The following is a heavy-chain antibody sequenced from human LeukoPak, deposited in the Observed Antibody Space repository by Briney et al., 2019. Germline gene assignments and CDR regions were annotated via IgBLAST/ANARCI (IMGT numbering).Heavy chain of an antibody. CDR1: GGSVSSTSYY. Sequence: SETLSLTCAVSGGSVSSTSYYWSWIRQPPGKGLEWIGYIYYTGSTNYNPSLKSRVTISVDTSRNQFSLKLSSVTAADTAVYYCARHVSSGSSCDYWGQGTLVTVSS. J-gene: IGHJ4*02. CDR2: IYYTGST. V-gene: IGHV4-61*01. D-gene: IGHD6-13*01. CDR3: ARHVSSGSSCDY.